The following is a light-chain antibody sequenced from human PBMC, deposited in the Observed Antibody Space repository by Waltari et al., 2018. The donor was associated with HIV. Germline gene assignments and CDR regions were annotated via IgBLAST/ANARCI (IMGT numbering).Light chain of an antibody. CDR1: SSNIGSNY. CDR2: RNN. V-gene: IGLV1-47*01. Sequence: QSVLTQPPSASGTPGQRVTISCSGSSSNIGSNYVYWYQQLPGTAPKLLLYRNNPPPSGVPDRFSGSKSGTSASLAISGLRSEDEADYYCAAWYDSLSGPVFGGGTKLTVL. J-gene: IGLJ3*02. CDR3: AAWYDSLSGPV.